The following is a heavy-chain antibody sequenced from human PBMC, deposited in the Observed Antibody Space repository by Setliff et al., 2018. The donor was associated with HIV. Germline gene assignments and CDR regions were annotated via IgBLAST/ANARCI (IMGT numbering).Heavy chain of an antibody. CDR1: GGSISSSSYY. V-gene: IGHV4-39*01. J-gene: IGHJ2*01. CDR3: ARPADCSSTSCYLRYFDL. Sequence: SETLSLTCTVSGGSISSSSYYWGWIRQPPGKGLEWIGSIYYSGSTYYNPSLKSRVTISVDTSKNQFSLKLSSVTAADTAVYYCARPADCSSTSCYLRYFDLWGRGTLVTVSS. D-gene: IGHD2-2*01. CDR2: IYYSGST.